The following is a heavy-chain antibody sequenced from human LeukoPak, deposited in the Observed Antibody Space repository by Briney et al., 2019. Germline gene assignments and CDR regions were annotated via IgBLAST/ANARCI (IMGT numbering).Heavy chain of an antibody. D-gene: IGHD2-2*01. V-gene: IGHV3-21*01. J-gene: IGHJ4*02. CDR3: ARAPTVLVGYCSSASCQADY. CDR1: GFTVSSNY. CDR2: ISGSSDYI. Sequence: GVLRLSCAASGFTVSSNYMNWVRQAPGEGLEWVSAISGSSDYIYYADSVKGRFTISRDNAKNSLFLQMNSLRAEDTAVYYCARAPTVLVGYCSSASCQADYWGQGTLVTVSS.